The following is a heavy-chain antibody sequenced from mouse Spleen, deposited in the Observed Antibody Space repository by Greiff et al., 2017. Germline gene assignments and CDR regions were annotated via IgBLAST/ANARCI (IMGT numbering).Heavy chain of an antibody. D-gene: IGHD1-1*01. J-gene: IGHJ4*01. CDR3: ARSAYYYGSSPIYAMDY. CDR2: INPSNGGT. Sequence: QVQLQQPGTELVKPGASVKLSCKASGYTFTSYWMHWVKQRPGQGLEWIGNINPSNGGTNYNEKFKSKATLTVDKSSSTAYMQLSSLTSEDSAVYYCARSAYYYGSSPIYAMDYWGQGTSVTVSS. CDR1: GYTFTSYW. V-gene: IGHV1-53*01.